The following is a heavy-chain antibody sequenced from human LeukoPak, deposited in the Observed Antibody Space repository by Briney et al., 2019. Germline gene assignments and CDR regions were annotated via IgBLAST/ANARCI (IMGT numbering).Heavy chain of an antibody. CDR1: GGSINSHY. CDR3: ASRPADTTWYGVFDY. V-gene: IGHV4-59*11. D-gene: IGHD3-10*01. J-gene: IGHJ4*02. Sequence: SETLSLTCSVSGGSINSHYWSWIRQAPGKRLEWIGYIFNTANTNYNPSLASRVTMSVDTSRAQFFLRLSPVTAADTAIYYCASRPADTTWYGVFDYWSQGTLVTVSS. CDR2: IFNTANT.